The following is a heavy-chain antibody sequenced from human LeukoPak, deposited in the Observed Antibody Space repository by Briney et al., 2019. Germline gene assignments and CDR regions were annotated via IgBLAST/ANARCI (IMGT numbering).Heavy chain of an antibody. CDR3: VKSGGYGLIDY. Sequence: SGTLSLTCAVSGVSISGSGYYLGWIRQPPGKGLEWIGNIYETGSTYYNASLQSRVTISIDMSKNQISLRLTSVSAADTAMYYCVKSGGYGLIDYWGQGTLVTVSS. D-gene: IGHD6-19*01. CDR1: GVSISGSGYY. V-gene: IGHV4-39*01. CDR2: IYETGST. J-gene: IGHJ4*02.